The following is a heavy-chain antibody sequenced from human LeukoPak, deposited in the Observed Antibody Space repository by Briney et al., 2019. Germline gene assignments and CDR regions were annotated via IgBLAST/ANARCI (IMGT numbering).Heavy chain of an antibody. CDR3: ARDGAFAV. J-gene: IGHJ4*02. V-gene: IGHV4-59*01. CDR1: GGSISSYY. CDR2: VYYSGST. Sequence: SETLSLTCTVSGGSISSYYWSWIRQPPGKGLEWIGYVYYSGSTKYNSSLGSRVTISIDTSKNQFSLKPSSVTAADTAVYYCARDGAFAVWGQGTLVTVSS. D-gene: IGHD2/OR15-2a*01.